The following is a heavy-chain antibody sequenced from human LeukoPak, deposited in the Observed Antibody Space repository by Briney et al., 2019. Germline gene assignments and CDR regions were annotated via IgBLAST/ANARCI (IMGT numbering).Heavy chain of an antibody. D-gene: IGHD1-1*01. CDR1: GFIFSNDA. CDR3: VRDPSGSGFAFDS. CDR2: IWFDGSNK. V-gene: IGHV3-33*01. Sequence: GRSLRLSCAASGFIFSNDAMHWVRQAPGKGLEWVAFIWFDGSNKHYADSVKGRFTISRDNSEDTLYLQMNSLRAEDTAVYYCVRDPSGSGFAFDSWGQGALVTVS. J-gene: IGHJ4*02.